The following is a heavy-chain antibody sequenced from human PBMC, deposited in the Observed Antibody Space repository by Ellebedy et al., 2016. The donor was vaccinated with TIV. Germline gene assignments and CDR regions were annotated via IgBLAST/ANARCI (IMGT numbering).Heavy chain of an antibody. D-gene: IGHD6-13*01. Sequence: SETLSLTXAVYGGSFSGYYWSWIRQPPGKGLEWIGEINHSGSTNYNPSLKSRVTISVDTSKNQFSLKLSSVTAADTAVYYCAGQDLAAAGKNYYYGMDVWGQGTTVTVSS. J-gene: IGHJ6*02. V-gene: IGHV4-34*01. CDR1: GGSFSGYY. CDR2: INHSGST. CDR3: AGQDLAAAGKNYYYGMDV.